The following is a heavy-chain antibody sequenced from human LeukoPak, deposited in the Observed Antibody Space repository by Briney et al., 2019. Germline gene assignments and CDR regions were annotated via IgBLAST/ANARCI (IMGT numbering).Heavy chain of an antibody. CDR3: ATVTGRSRVYCSGGSCYEGDHYGTDV. Sequence: GASVKVSCKASGYTFPSYFMHWVRQAPGKGLEWMGGFDPEDGETIYAQKFQGRVTMTEDTSTDTAYMELSSLRSEDTAVYYCATVTGRSRVYCSGGSCYEGDHYGTDVWGQGTMVTVSS. J-gene: IGHJ6*02. CDR1: GYTFPSYF. CDR2: FDPEDGET. D-gene: IGHD2-15*01. V-gene: IGHV1-24*01.